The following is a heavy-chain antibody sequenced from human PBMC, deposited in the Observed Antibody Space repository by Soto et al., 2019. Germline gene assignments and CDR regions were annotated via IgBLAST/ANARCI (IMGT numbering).Heavy chain of an antibody. CDR2: INNGGDP. CDR1: GFTFSNYA. Sequence: PGGSLRLSCAVSGFTFSNYAMSWVRQAPGKGLEWVSAINNGGDPHYAAFVKGRFTISRDHSMLSLQLTSLRAEDTAIYYCAREGKEAAFDLWGQGTMVTVSS. CDR3: AREGKEAAFDL. V-gene: IGHV3-23*01. J-gene: IGHJ3*01. D-gene: IGHD1-26*01.